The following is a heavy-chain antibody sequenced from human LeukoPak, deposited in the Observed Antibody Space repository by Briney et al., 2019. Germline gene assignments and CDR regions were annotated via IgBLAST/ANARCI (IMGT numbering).Heavy chain of an antibody. CDR2: IYTSGST. CDR3: ARAQPPGYARRAYGMDV. D-gene: IGHD1-1*01. J-gene: IGHJ6*02. V-gene: IGHV4-4*07. CDR1: GGSISSYY. Sequence: SETLSLTCTVSGGSISSYYWSWIRQPAGKGLEWIGRIYTSGSTNYNPSLKSRVTMSVDTSTNQFSLKLSSLTAADTAVYHCARAQPPGYARRAYGMDVWGQGTTVTVSS.